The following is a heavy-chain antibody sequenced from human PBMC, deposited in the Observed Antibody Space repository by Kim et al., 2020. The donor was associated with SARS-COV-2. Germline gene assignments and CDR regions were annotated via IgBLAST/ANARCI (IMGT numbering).Heavy chain of an antibody. CDR3: TSNYYDSSGYSSQGVDI. V-gene: IGHV3-73*01. CDR1: GFTFSGSA. CDR2: IRSKANSYAT. D-gene: IGHD3-22*01. J-gene: IGHJ3*02. Sequence: GGSLRLSCAASGFTFSGSAMHWVRQASGKGLEWVGRIRSKANSYATAYAASVKGRFTISRDDSKNTAYLQMNILKTEDTAVYYCTSNYYDSSGYSSQGVDIWGQGTMVTGSS.